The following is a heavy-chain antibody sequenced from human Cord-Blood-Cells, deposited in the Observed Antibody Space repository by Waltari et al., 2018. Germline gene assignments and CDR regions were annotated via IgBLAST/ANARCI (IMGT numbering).Heavy chain of an antibody. V-gene: IGHV1-2*02. J-gene: IGHJ3*02. D-gene: IGHD3-22*01. CDR3: ASYDSSDAFDI. CDR2: INPNSGGT. Sequence: HWVRQAHGQGLEWMGWINPNSGGTNYAQKFQGRVTMTRDTSISTAYMELSRLRSDDTAVYYCASYDSSDAFDIWGQGTIVTVSS.